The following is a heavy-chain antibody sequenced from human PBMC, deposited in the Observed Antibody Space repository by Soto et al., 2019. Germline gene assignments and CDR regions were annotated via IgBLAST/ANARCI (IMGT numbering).Heavy chain of an antibody. CDR1: GGSFSSYA. CDR2: IIPIYGTA. J-gene: IGHJ5*02. Sequence: QVQLVQSGAEVKKPGSSVKVSCKASGGSFSSYAVTWVRQAPGQGLEWMGGIIPIYGTASYAQKFQGRVTITANESTNTAHMELSSLRSEDTAIYYCATYYGASSAWFDPWGQGTLVNVSS. V-gene: IGHV1-69*01. CDR3: ATYYGASSAWFDP. D-gene: IGHD4-17*01.